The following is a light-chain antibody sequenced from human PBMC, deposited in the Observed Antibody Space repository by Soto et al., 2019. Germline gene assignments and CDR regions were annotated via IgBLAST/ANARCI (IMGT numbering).Light chain of an antibody. CDR3: QQYYNTPLT. V-gene: IGKV4-1*01. Sequence: DIVMTQSPDSLAVSLGERATINCKSSQSVLYSSNNKNYLAWYQQKAGQPPKLLVYWASTRESGVPDRFGGSGSGTDFTLTISSLQAEDVAVYYCQQYYNTPLTFGGGTKVDIK. CDR2: WAS. CDR1: QSVLYSSNNKNY. J-gene: IGKJ4*01.